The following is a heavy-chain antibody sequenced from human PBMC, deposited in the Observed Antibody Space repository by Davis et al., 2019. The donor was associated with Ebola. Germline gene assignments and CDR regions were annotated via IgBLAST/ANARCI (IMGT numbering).Heavy chain of an antibody. J-gene: IGHJ4*02. D-gene: IGHD6-19*01. CDR3: SRDGWYSSGWFRGRTGFDY. CDR1: GYTFTGYY. Sequence: AASVTVSCKASGYTFTGYYMHWVRQAPGQGLEWMGRIHPNSGGTNYAQKFQGRATMTRDTSISTAYMELSRLRSDDTAMYFCSRDGWYSSGWFRGRTGFDYWGQGTLVTVSS. V-gene: IGHV1-2*06. CDR2: IHPNSGGT.